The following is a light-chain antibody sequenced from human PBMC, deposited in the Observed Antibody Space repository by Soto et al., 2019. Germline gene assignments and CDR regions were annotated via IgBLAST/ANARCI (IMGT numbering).Light chain of an antibody. CDR3: NSYTTSGNIGVL. CDR2: DVS. J-gene: IGLJ3*02. Sequence: QSVLTQPASVSGSPGQSITIACTGTSGDVGGHNYVSWYQQHPGKAPKLIIYDVSVRPSGVSNRFSGSKSGITASLTISGLQAEDEADYYCNSYTTSGNIGVLFGGGTQLTVL. V-gene: IGLV2-14*03. CDR1: SGDVGGHNY.